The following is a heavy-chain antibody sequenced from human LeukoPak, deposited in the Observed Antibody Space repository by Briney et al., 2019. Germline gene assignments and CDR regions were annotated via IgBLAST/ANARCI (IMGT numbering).Heavy chain of an antibody. V-gene: IGHV1-18*01. Sequence: GASVKVSCKTSGYTFTTYGVSWVRQAPGQGLEWMGWVSGYTGNTNYAEWFQGRVTMTTDTSTTTVYTELTSLRSDDTAVYYCARGEVSASLYYFDFWGQGTLVTVS. J-gene: IGHJ4*02. CDR2: VSGYTGNT. CDR3: ARGEVSASLYYFDF. CDR1: GYTFTTYG. D-gene: IGHD2-2*01.